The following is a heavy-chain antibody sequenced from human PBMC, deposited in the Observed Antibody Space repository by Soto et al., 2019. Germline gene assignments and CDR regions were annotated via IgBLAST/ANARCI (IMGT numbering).Heavy chain of an antibody. Sequence: QVQLVQSGAEVRKPVSSVNVSCKTSGDTFNDNTITWVRQAPGLGLEWLGRIIPILGIPNYAQHFQDRVTITAAKSTNTVYMELSSLRPEDMAIYYCAREAVAGSPFDFWGQGTLVTVSS. CDR1: GDTFNDNT. CDR2: IIPILGIP. J-gene: IGHJ4*02. CDR3: AREAVAGSPFDF. V-gene: IGHV1-69*08. D-gene: IGHD6-19*01.